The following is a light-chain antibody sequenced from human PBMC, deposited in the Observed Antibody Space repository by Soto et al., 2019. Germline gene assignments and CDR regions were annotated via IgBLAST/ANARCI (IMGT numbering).Light chain of an antibody. CDR1: QSVSSN. V-gene: IGKV3D-15*01. CDR2: GAS. Sequence: EILITQSPDTLSVSPGERATLSCRASQSVSSNLAWYQQKPGQAPRLIIYGASTRANGIPDRFSGSGSGTDFTLTISSLEPEDFAVYYCQQRNIWHPVTFGQGTRLEIK. CDR3: QQRNIWHPVT. J-gene: IGKJ5*01.